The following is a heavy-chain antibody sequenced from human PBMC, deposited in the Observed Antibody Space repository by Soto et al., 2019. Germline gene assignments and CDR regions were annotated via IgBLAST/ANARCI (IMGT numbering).Heavy chain of an antibody. D-gene: IGHD6-6*01. CDR3: ARIMGRYSSSVHYYSSMDV. CDR2: IFSNDEK. Sequence: QVTLKESGPVLVNPTETLTLTCTVSGFSLSNARMGVSWIRQPPGKALEWLAHIFSNDEKSYSTSLKSRLTISKDTSKSQVVLTMTNMDPVDTATYYCARIMGRYSSSVHYYSSMDVWGKGTTVTVSS. J-gene: IGHJ6*03. V-gene: IGHV2-26*01. CDR1: GFSLSNARMG.